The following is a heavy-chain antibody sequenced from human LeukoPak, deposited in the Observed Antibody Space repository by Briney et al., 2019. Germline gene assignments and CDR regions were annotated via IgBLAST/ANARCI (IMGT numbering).Heavy chain of an antibody. Sequence: GGSLRLSCAASGFTFSSYRMNWVRQAPGKGLEWVSSISRSGSTKYYADSVKGRFTISRDNAKNSLYLQMNSLRAEDTAVYYCARDYYGSGLDVWGKGTTVTVSS. CDR2: ISRSGSTK. CDR3: ARDYYGSGLDV. CDR1: GFTFSSYR. V-gene: IGHV3-48*04. J-gene: IGHJ6*04. D-gene: IGHD3-10*01.